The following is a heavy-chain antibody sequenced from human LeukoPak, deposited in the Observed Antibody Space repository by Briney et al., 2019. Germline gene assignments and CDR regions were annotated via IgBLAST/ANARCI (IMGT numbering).Heavy chain of an antibody. V-gene: IGHV1-46*01. CDR1: GYTFTSNY. Sequence: VASVKVSCKAFGYTFTSNYMHWVRQAPGQGPEWMGVISPSGGSTTYAQKFQGRVTLTRDTSISTAYMELSRLRSDDTAVYYRARELMGRGNDPWGQGTLVTVSS. D-gene: IGHD3-10*01. CDR3: ARELMGRGNDP. J-gene: IGHJ5*02. CDR2: ISPSGGST.